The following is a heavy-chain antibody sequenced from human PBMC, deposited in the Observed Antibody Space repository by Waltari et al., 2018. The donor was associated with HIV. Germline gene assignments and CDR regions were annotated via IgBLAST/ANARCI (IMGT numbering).Heavy chain of an antibody. D-gene: IGHD1-26*01. V-gene: IGHV4-39*01. CDR2: IYYSGST. CDR3: ARHALRVGATYWSFDL. J-gene: IGHJ2*01. CDR1: GDSIRNSNYF. Sequence: QLQLQESGPGLVKPSETLSLTCTVSGDSIRNSNYFWGWIRQPPGKGLEWIGRIYYSGSTYYNPSLKSLVTISVDTSKNQFSLKVNSVTAADTAVYYCARHALRVGATYWSFDLWGRGTLVTVSS.